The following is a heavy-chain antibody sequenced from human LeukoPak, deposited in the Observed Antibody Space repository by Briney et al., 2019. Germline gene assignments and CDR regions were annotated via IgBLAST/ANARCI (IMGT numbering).Heavy chain of an antibody. Sequence: GGSLRLSCAASGFIFSNYGMHWVRQAPGKGLEWVAVISYDESNKFYRDSVKGRFTISRDNSKNMLYLQMNSLRAEDTAVYYCEKELRGYSYGEHWGQGILVTVSS. CDR2: ISYDESNK. D-gene: IGHD5-18*01. V-gene: IGHV3-30*18. CDR1: GFIFSNYG. CDR3: EKELRGYSYGEH. J-gene: IGHJ1*01.